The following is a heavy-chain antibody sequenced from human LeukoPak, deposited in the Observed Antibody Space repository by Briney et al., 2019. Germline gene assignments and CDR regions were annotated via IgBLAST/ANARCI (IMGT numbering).Heavy chain of an antibody. CDR2: ISPASGRT. V-gene: IGHV1-18*01. J-gene: IGHJ3*01. D-gene: IGHD2-21*02. Sequence: ASVKVSCKASGYTFKTYGIIWVRQAPGQGLEWMGYISPASGRTTCAQSLQGRVTLTTDTPTTTAHMELRSLRSDDTAVYYCAREMWCSSGDCYLNVFDFWGQGTLVTVSP. CDR3: AREMWCSSGDCYLNVFDF. CDR1: GYTFKTYG.